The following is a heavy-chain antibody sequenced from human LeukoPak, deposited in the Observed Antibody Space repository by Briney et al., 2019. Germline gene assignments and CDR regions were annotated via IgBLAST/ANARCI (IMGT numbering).Heavy chain of an antibody. J-gene: IGHJ4*02. D-gene: IGHD3-22*01. CDR3: ARAPYYYDSSGYREYGFDH. V-gene: IGHV1-18*04. CDR2: ISAYNGNT. CDR1: GYTFTGYY. Sequence: ASVKVSCKASGYTFTGYYMHWVRQAPGQGLEWMGWISAYNGNTNYAQKLQGRVTMTTGTSTSTAYMELRSLRSDDTAVYYCARAPYYYDSSGYREYGFDHWGQGTLVTVSS.